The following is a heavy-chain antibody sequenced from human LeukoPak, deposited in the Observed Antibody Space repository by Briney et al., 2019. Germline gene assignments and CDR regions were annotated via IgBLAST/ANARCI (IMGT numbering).Heavy chain of an antibody. CDR2: IKSKTDGGTT. V-gene: IGHV3-15*01. D-gene: IGHD3-16*01. J-gene: IGHJ3*02. CDR3: TTDLVVPFGTRRLASAFDI. CDR1: GFTFSNAW. Sequence: GGSLRLSCAASGFTFSNAWMSWVRQAPGKGLEWVGRIKSKTDGGTTVYAAPVKGGFTISRDDSKNMLYLQMNSLKTEDTAVYYCTTDLVVPFGTRRLASAFDIWGQGTMVTVSS.